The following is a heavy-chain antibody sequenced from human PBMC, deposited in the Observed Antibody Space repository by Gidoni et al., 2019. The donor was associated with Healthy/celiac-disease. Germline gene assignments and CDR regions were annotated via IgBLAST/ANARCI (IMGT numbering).Heavy chain of an antibody. D-gene: IGHD2-2*01. CDR2: INPNSGGT. J-gene: IGHJ6*02. V-gene: IGHV1-2*02. CDR3: ASLDCSSTSCLNKYYYYGMDV. CDR1: GYTFTGYY. Sequence: QVQLVQSGAEVKKPGASVKVSCKASGYTFTGYYMHWGRQAPGQGLEWMGWINPNSGGTNYAQKFQGRVTMTRDTSISTAYMELSRLRSDDTAVYYCASLDCSSTSCLNKYYYYGMDVWGQGTTVTVSS.